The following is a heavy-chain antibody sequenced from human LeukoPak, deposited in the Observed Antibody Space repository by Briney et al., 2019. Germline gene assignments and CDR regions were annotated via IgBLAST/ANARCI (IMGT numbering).Heavy chain of an antibody. CDR1: GFTFSSYS. V-gene: IGHV3-21*01. CDR2: ISSSSSYV. Sequence: GGSLRLSCAASGFTFSSYSMNWVRQAPGKGLEWVSSISSSSSYVYYADSVKGRFTISRDNAKNSLYLQMNSLRAEDTAVYYCARDRRGRVGATIDYWGQGTPVTVSS. CDR3: ARDRRGRVGATIDY. J-gene: IGHJ4*02. D-gene: IGHD1-26*01.